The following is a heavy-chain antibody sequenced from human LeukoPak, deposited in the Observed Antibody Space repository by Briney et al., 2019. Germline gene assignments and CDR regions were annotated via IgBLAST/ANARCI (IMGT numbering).Heavy chain of an antibody. CDR3: ARDETVYDFWSGYYTPNWFDP. D-gene: IGHD3-3*01. V-gene: IGHV3-11*01. J-gene: IGHJ5*02. CDR1: GFTFSDYY. Sequence: GGSLRLSCAASGFTFSDYYMSWIRQAPGKGLEWVSYISSSGSTIYYADSVKGRFTISRDNAKNSLYLQMNSLRAEDTAVYYCARDETVYDFWSGYYTPNWFDPWGQGTLVTVSS. CDR2: ISSSGSTI.